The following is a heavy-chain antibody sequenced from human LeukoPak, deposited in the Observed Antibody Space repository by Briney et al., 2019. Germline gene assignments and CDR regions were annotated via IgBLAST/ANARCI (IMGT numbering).Heavy chain of an antibody. CDR2: ISGSGDNT. Sequence: GGSLRLSCAASGFTFSSYAMSWVRQAPGKGLEWVSAISGSGDNTYYADSVKGRFTISRDNSKNTLYLQMNSLRAEDTAVYYRARGAGIAVAGEVFDYWGQGTLVTVSS. V-gene: IGHV3-23*01. CDR1: GFTFSSYA. CDR3: ARGAGIAVAGEVFDY. J-gene: IGHJ4*02. D-gene: IGHD6-19*01.